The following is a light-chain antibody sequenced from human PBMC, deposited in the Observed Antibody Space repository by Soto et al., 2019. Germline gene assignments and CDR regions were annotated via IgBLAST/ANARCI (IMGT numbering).Light chain of an antibody. CDR3: AAWDDSLSGYV. J-gene: IGLJ1*01. Sequence: VLTQPPSASGTPGQRVTISFAGSSSNIGSNYVYWYQQLPGTAPKLLIYSNNQRPSGVPDRFSGSKSGTSASLAISGLRSEDEADYYCAAWDDSLSGYVFGTGTKVTVL. CDR2: SNN. CDR1: SSNIGSNY. V-gene: IGLV1-47*02.